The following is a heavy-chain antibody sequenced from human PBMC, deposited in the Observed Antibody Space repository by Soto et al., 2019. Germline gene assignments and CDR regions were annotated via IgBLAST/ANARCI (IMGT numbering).Heavy chain of an antibody. CDR2: VHDTGTT. CDR1: GGSVSRGGNY. CDR3: ARGLSSPSAAGV. V-gene: IGHV4-39*01. Sequence: QLQLQESGPGLVKPSETLSLTCAVSGGSVSRGGNYLGWIRQSPGKGLEWIGSVHDTGTTHYNPSLTSRVTISVDTSTNQFSLNVNSVTAADTAVYYCARGLSSPSAAGVWGQGTLVTVSS. D-gene: IGHD6-6*01. J-gene: IGHJ4*02.